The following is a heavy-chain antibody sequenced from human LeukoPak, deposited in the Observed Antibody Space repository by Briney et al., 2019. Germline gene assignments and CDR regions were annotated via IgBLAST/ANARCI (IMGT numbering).Heavy chain of an antibody. V-gene: IGHV4-4*07. D-gene: IGHD2-15*01. J-gene: IGHJ6*03. CDR1: GGSLNKYD. CDR2: IYASRST. CDR3: ARYPMVVAATGALYYYMDV. Sequence: PSGTLSLTCTVFGGSLNKYDGTWIRQPAGKGLEWIGRIYASRSTNYNPSLKSRITMSVDTYKNQLSLTMTSVTAADTAVHYCARYPMVVAATGALYYYMDVWSKGTSVTIYS.